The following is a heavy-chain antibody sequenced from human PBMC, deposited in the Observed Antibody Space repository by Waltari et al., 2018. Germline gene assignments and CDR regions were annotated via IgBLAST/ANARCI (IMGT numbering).Heavy chain of an antibody. CDR3: AHVPDYGDSSVIVTRAEYFQH. J-gene: IGHJ1*01. Sequence: QITLKESGPTLVKPTQTLTLTCTFSGFSLSTSGVGVGWIRQPPGTALEWLALIYWNDDKRYSPSLKSRLTITKDTSKNQVVLTMTNMDPVDTASYYCAHVPDYGDSSVIVTRAEYFQHWGQGTLVTVSS. CDR1: GFSLSTSGVG. CDR2: IYWNDDK. V-gene: IGHV2-5*01. D-gene: IGHD4-17*01.